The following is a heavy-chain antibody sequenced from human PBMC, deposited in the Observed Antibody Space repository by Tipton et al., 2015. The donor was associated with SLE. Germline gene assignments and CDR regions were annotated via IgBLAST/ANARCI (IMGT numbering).Heavy chain of an antibody. CDR2: ISWNSGSI. CDR1: GFTFDDYA. D-gene: IGHD6-13*01. J-gene: IGHJ4*02. Sequence: SLRLSCAASGFTFDDYAMHWVRQAPGKGLEWVSGISWNSGSIGYADSVKGRFTISRDNAKNSLYLQMNSLRAEDTAVYYCAREGPLTIAVASTGFDSWGQGTLVTVSS. V-gene: IGHV3-9*01. CDR3: AREGPLTIAVASTGFDS.